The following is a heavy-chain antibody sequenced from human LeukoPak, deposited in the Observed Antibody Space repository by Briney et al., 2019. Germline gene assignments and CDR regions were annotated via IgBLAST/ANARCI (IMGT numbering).Heavy chain of an antibody. CDR3: AKGGAAADNYWYFDL. Sequence: GGSLRLSCAASGFTFDDYGMHWVRQAPGKGLEWVSGISWNRGNIGYADSVKGRFTISRDTAENSLYLQMNSLRPEDTAFYYCAKGGAAADNYWYFDLWGRGTLVAVSS. CDR1: GFTFDDYG. CDR2: ISWNRGNI. V-gene: IGHV3-9*01. D-gene: IGHD6-13*01. J-gene: IGHJ2*01.